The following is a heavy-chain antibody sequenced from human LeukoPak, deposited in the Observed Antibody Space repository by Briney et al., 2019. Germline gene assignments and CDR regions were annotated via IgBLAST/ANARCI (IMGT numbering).Heavy chain of an antibody. CDR1: GFTFSSYA. V-gene: IGHV3-23*01. CDR2: ISGSGGST. CDR3: AKDPGGSGSRFDY. J-gene: IGHJ4*02. Sequence: GGSLRLSCAASGFTFSSYAMSWVRQAPGKGLEWVSAISGSGGSTYYADSVKGRFTISRDNSKNTLYLQMNGLRAEDTAVYYCAKDPGGSGSRFDYWGQGTLVTVSS. D-gene: IGHD3-10*01.